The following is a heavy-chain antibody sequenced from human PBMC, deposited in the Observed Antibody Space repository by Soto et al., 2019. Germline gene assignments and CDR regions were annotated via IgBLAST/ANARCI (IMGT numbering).Heavy chain of an antibody. J-gene: IGHJ5*02. V-gene: IGHV3-21*01. CDR2: ISSSSSYI. CDR3: ARERITPNWFDP. Sequence: GGSLRLSCAASGFTFSSYSMNWVRQAPGKGLEWVSSISSSSSYIYYADSVKGRFTISRDNAKNSLYLQMNSLRAEDTAVYYCARERITPNWFDPWGQGTLVTVSS. D-gene: IGHD1-20*01. CDR1: GFTFSSYS.